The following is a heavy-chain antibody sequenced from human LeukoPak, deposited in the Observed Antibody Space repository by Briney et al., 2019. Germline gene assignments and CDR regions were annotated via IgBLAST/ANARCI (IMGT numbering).Heavy chain of an antibody. CDR1: GGSVSSGSSY. D-gene: IGHD6-6*01. V-gene: IGHV4-61*01. CDR2: IYYSGST. J-gene: IGHJ2*01. Sequence: SETLSLTCTVSGGSVSSGSSYWTWIRQSPGKGLEWIGYIYYSGSTNYNPSLKSRVTISVDRSKNQFSLKLSPVTAADTAVYYCANRGSIADWYFDLWGRGTLVTVSS. CDR3: ANRGSIADWYFDL.